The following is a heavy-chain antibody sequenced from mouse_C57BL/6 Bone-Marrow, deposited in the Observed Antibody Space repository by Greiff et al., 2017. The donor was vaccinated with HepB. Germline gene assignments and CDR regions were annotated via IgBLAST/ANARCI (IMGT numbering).Heavy chain of an antibody. D-gene: IGHD1-1*01. CDR1: GYTFTSYW. CDR2: IDPNSGGT. V-gene: IGHV1-72*01. Sequence: QVQLQQPGAELVKPGASVKLSCKASGYTFTSYWMHWVKQRPGRGLEWIGRIDPNSGGTKYNEKFKSKATLTVDKPSSTAYMQLSSLTSEDSAVYYCARLITTVVGYWYFDVWGTGTTVTVSS. J-gene: IGHJ1*03. CDR3: ARLITTVVGYWYFDV.